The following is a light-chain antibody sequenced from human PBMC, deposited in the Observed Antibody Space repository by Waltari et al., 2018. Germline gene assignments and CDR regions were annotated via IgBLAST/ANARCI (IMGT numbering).Light chain of an antibody. CDR3: QQYNNWPQT. CDR2: AAS. J-gene: IGKJ1*01. V-gene: IGKV3-15*01. CDR1: QSVTTN. Sequence: EIVMTQSPATLSVSPGERATLSCRASQSVTTNLAWYQQKPGQAPRLPIYAASTRATGLPARFSGGGSGTEFTLTISSLQSEDFAIYYCQQYNNWPQTFGQGTKVEIK.